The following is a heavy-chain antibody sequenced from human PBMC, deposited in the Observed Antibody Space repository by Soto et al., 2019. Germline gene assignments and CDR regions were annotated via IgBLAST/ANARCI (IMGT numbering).Heavy chain of an antibody. J-gene: IGHJ4*02. Sequence: CLRLSCAASGFTFSTYGMHWVRQAPGKGLEWVAVIWYDGSNKYYADSEKGRFTISRDNSKNTLYLQMNSLRAEDTAVYYCARVLVWGSSGWYPFDYWGQGTLVTVSS. CDR1: GFTFSTYG. D-gene: IGHD6-19*01. V-gene: IGHV3-33*01. CDR2: IWYDGSNK. CDR3: ARVLVWGSSGWYPFDY.